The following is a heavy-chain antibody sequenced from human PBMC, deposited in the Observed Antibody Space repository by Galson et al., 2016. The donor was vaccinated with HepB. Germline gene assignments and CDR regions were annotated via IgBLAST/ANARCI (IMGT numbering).Heavy chain of an antibody. CDR2: ISSDATYI. D-gene: IGHD2-2*01. CDR1: GFSFRLLT. J-gene: IGHJ3*01. Sequence: SLRLSCAASGFSFRLLTINWVRQAPGKGLEWVSSISSDATYIYYADSLRGRLTLSRDYAENSVSLHMSSLRAEDTAVYYCANSAANTRVDAFDLWGQGTLVTVSS. V-gene: IGHV3-21*01. CDR3: ANSAANTRVDAFDL.